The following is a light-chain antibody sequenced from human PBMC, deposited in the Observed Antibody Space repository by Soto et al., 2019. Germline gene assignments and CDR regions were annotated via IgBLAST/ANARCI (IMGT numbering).Light chain of an antibody. V-gene: IGLV2-14*01. Sequence: QSVLTQPASVSGSPGQSIAISCTGTRSDVGAYNYVSWYQQHPGKAPKLMISEVTNRPSGVSDRFSGSKSGNTASLTISGPQAEDEADYYCSSFTSRFTFVFGTGPKLTVL. CDR3: SSFTSRFTFV. CDR1: RSDVGAYNY. CDR2: EVT. J-gene: IGLJ1*01.